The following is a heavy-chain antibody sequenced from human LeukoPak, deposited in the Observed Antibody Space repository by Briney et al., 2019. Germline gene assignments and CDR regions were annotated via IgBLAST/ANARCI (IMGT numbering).Heavy chain of an antibody. CDR2: VIPIFGTA. Sequence: SVKVSCKASGGTFSSYAISWVRQAPGQGLEWMGGVIPIFGTANYAQKFQGRVTITADKSTSTAYMELSSLRSEDTAVYYCARGYYYDSSGYYQPLDYWGQGTLVTVSS. CDR3: ARGYYYDSSGYYQPLDY. CDR1: GGTFSSYA. J-gene: IGHJ4*02. D-gene: IGHD3-22*01. V-gene: IGHV1-69*06.